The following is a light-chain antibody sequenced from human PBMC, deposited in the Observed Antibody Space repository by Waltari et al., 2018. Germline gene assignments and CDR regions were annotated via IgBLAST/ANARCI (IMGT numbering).Light chain of an antibody. CDR2: DAS. CDR1: QSVSSY. V-gene: IGKV3-11*01. CDR3: QQRSNWPPRLT. Sequence: EIVLTQSPATLSLSPGERSTLSRRASQSVSSYLAWYQQKPGQAPRLLIYDASNRATGIPARFSGSGSGTDFTLTISSLEPEDFAVYYCQQRSNWPPRLTFGGGTKVEIK. J-gene: IGKJ4*01.